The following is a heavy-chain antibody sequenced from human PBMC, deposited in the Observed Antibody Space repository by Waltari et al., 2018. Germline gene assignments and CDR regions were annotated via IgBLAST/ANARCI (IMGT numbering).Heavy chain of an antibody. CDR1: GFTFSSYG. V-gene: IGHV3-30*18. J-gene: IGHJ5*02. D-gene: IGHD3-22*01. Sequence: QVQLVESGGGVVQPGRSLRLSCAASGFTFSSYGMHWVRQAPGKGLEWVAVISYDGSNKYYADSVKGRFTISRDNSKNTLYLQMNSLRAEDTAVYYCAKDLNYYDSRAAMNWFDPWGQGTLVTVSS. CDR2: ISYDGSNK. CDR3: AKDLNYYDSRAAMNWFDP.